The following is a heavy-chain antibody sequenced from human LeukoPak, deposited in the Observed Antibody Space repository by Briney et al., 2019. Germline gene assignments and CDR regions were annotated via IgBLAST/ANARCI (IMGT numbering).Heavy chain of an antibody. D-gene: IGHD6-19*01. CDR1: GGSMSSYY. J-gene: IGHJ4*02. Sequence: SETLSLTCTVSGGSMSSYYWSGIRQPAGKGLEWIGRIYTSGSTNYNPALKSRVTMSVDTSKNQFSLELSSVTAADTAVYYCARDSEQSALDYWGQGTLVTVSS. V-gene: IGHV4-4*07. CDR2: IYTSGST. CDR3: ARDSEQSALDY.